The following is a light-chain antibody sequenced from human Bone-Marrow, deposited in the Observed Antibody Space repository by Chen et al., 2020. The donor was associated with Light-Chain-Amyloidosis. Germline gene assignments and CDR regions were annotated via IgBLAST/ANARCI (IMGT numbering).Light chain of an antibody. CDR3: QSADSSGTYEVI. CDR1: DLPTKY. Sequence: SYELTQPPSVSVSPGQTARITCSGDDLPTKYAYWYQKKPGQAPVLVIHRDTERPSGISESFSGSSSGTTATLTISGVQAEDEADYRCQSADSSGTYEVIFGGGTKLTVL. CDR2: RDT. V-gene: IGLV3-25*03. J-gene: IGLJ2*01.